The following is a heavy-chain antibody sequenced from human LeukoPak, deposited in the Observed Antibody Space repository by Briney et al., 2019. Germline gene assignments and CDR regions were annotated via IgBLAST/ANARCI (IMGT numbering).Heavy chain of an antibody. CDR3: ARAYNSWGFDF. CDR2: ISTYNGNI. J-gene: IGHJ4*02. D-gene: IGHD6-6*01. Sequence: ASVKVSCKASGYTFNSYGISWVRQAPGQGLEWMGWISTYNGNINYAQKFQGRVTMTTDTSTSTAYMELSSLRSEDTAVYYCARAYNSWGFDFWGQGTLVTVSS. V-gene: IGHV1-18*01. CDR1: GYTFNSYG.